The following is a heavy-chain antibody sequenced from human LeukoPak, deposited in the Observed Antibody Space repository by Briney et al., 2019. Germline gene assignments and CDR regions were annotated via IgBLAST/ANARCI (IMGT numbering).Heavy chain of an antibody. J-gene: IGHJ4*02. CDR3: VRGDYGDYTLFDY. V-gene: IGHV3-53*01. CDR2: IYSGGST. Sequence: PGGSLRLSCAASGFTVSSNYMSWVRQAPGKGLEWVSVIYSGGSTYYADSVKGRLTISRDNSKNTLYLQMNSLRAEDTAVYYCVRGDYGDYTLFDYWGQGTLVTVSS. CDR1: GFTVSSNY. D-gene: IGHD4-17*01.